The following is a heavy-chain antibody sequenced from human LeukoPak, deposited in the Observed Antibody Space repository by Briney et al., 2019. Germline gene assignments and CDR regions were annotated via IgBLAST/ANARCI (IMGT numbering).Heavy chain of an antibody. V-gene: IGHV1-69*13. J-gene: IGHJ6*02. CDR1: GGTFSSYA. Sequence: SVKVSCKASGGTFSSYAISWVRQAPGQGLEWVGGIIPIFGTANYAQKFQGRVTITADESTSTAYMELSSLRSEDTAVYYCARYTAMDYYYYYYGMDVWGQGTTVTVSS. CDR2: IIPIFGTA. CDR3: ARYTAMDYYYYYYGMDV. D-gene: IGHD5-18*01.